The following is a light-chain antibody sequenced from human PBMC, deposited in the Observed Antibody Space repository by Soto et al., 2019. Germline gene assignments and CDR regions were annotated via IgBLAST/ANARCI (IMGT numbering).Light chain of an antibody. CDR2: GAS. Sequence: EILLTQSPATMSLSPGDRGTLSCRASQSVSNNYLAWYQQKPGQAPRLLIYGASNRATGIPARFSGSGSGTDFTLTISRLEPEDFAVYYCQQYNNWPLTFGQGTKLDIK. V-gene: IGKV3-20*01. CDR3: QQYNNWPLT. CDR1: QSVSNNY. J-gene: IGKJ4*01.